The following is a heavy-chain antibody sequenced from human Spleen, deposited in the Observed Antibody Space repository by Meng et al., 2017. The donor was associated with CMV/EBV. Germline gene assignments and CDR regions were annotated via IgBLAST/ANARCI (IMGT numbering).Heavy chain of an antibody. CDR2: ISGSGIST. Sequence: AASGFIFSGYAMSWVRQAPGKGLEWVSGISGSGISTYYADSVKGRFTISRDNSKNTLYLQVNSLRAEDTAVYYCAKDLAAVGGWFDPWGQGTLVTVSS. D-gene: IGHD6-13*01. CDR1: GFIFSGYA. CDR3: AKDLAAVGGWFDP. V-gene: IGHV3-23*01. J-gene: IGHJ5*02.